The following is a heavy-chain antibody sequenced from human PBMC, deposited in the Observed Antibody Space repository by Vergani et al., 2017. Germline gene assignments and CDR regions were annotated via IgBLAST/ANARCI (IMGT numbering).Heavy chain of an antibody. CDR3: AGSMVRGVISPYYYYYYMDV. J-gene: IGHJ6*03. CDR2: IYYSGST. D-gene: IGHD3-10*01. CDR1: GGSVSSGSYY. V-gene: IGHV4-61*01. Sequence: QVQLQESGPGLVKPSETLSLTCTVSGGSVSSGSYYWSWIWQPPGKGLEWIGYIYYSGSTNYNPSLKSRVTISVDTSKNQFSLKLSSVTAADTAVYYCAGSMVRGVISPYYYYYYMDVWGKGP.